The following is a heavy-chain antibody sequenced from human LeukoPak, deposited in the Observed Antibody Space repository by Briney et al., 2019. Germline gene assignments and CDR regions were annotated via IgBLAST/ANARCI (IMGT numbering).Heavy chain of an antibody. J-gene: IGHJ4*02. V-gene: IGHV1-8*03. CDR1: GYTFSSYD. Sequence: ASVKVSCKASGYTFSSYDINWVRQATGQGLEWMGWMNPNSGNTGYAQKFQGRVTITRDTSISTAYMELSSLRSDDTAVYYCTRVGAHDYSNYWGQGTLVTVSS. CDR3: TRVGAHDYSNY. D-gene: IGHD4-11*01. CDR2: MNPNSGNT.